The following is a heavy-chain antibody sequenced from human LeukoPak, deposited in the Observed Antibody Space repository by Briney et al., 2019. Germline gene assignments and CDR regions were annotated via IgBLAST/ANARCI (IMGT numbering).Heavy chain of an antibody. J-gene: IGHJ4*02. D-gene: IGHD6-13*01. CDR3: ARSPYSSGWYSSLDY. CDR1: GFTFSSYG. CDR2: IWYDGSNK. Sequence: GGSLRLSCAASGFTFSSYGMHWVRQAPVKGLEWVAVIWYDGSNKYYADSVKGRFTISRDNSKNTLYLQMNSLRAEDTAVYYCARSPYSSGWYSSLDYWGQGTLVTVSS. V-gene: IGHV3-33*01.